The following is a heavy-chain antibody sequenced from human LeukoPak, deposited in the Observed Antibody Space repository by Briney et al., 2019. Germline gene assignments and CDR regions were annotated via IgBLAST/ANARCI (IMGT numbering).Heavy chain of an antibody. CDR1: GFTFSSYE. J-gene: IGHJ3*01. D-gene: IGHD3-10*01. CDR3: ARDRAIVRGTGTFDAFDL. CDR2: ISSFDSPI. V-gene: IGHV3-48*03. Sequence: GGSLRLSCAASGFTFSSYEMNWVRQAPGKGLEWVSYISSFDSPIYYADSVKGRFTISRDSAKNSMYLQMNSLRAEDTAVYYCARDRAIVRGTGTFDAFDLWVQGTLVTVSS.